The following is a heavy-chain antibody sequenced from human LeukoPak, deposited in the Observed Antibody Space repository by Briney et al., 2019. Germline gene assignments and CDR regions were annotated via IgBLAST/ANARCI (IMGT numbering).Heavy chain of an antibody. CDR1: GGSISSGGYY. CDR3: ARVGRGNYAQAFDI. D-gene: IGHD4-11*01. V-gene: IGHV4-30-2*01. CDR2: IYHSGST. J-gene: IGHJ3*02. Sequence: SQTLSLTCTVSGGSISSGGYYWSWIRQPPGKGLEWIGYIYHSGSTYYNPSLKSRVTISVDRSKNQFSLKLSSVTAADTAVYYCARVGRGNYAQAFDIWGQGTMVTVSS.